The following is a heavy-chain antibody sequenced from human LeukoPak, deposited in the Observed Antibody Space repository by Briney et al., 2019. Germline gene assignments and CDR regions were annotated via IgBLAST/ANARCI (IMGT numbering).Heavy chain of an antibody. J-gene: IGHJ4*02. D-gene: IGHD2-2*01. CDR1: GFTFSDHY. Sequence: GGALRLSCAASGFTFSDHYLDWVRQAPGKGLEWVGRSRSKTNRYTTQYAASVKGRFTMSRDDSKSIAYLQMNGLKTEDTAVYYCTSPLGYCSSTSCPEFDYWGQGTLVTVSS. V-gene: IGHV3-72*01. CDR3: TSPLGYCSSTSCPEFDY. CDR2: SRSKTNRYTT.